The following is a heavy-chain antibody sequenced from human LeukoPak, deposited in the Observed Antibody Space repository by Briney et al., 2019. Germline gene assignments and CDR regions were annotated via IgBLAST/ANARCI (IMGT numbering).Heavy chain of an antibody. CDR2: INWNGGST. V-gene: IGHV3-20*04. J-gene: IGHJ4*02. CDR3: AKDRRLAAFDY. D-gene: IGHD6-25*01. Sequence: GGSLRLSCAASGFTFDDYGMSWVRQAPGKGLEWVSGINWNGGSTGYADSVKGRFTISRDNAKNSLYLQMNSLRAEDTAVYYCAKDRRLAAFDYGGQGTLVTVSS. CDR1: GFTFDDYG.